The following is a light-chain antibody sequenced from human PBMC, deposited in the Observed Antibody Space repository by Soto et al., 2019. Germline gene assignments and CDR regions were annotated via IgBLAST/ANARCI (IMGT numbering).Light chain of an antibody. Sequence: DIQMTQSPSTLSGSVGDRVTITCRASQTISSWLAWYQQKPGKAPKLLIYKASTLKSGVPSRFSGSGSGTEFTLTISSLQPDDFATYYCQQKGTFGQGTKVDI. V-gene: IGKV1-5*03. J-gene: IGKJ1*01. CDR2: KAS. CDR1: QTISSW. CDR3: QQKGT.